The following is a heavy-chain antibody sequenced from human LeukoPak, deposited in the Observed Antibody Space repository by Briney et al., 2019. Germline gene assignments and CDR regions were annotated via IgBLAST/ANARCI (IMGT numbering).Heavy chain of an antibody. CDR2: INPSGGST. Sequence: ASVTVSCTASGYTFTSYGISWVRQAPGQGLEWMGIINPSGGSTSYAQKFQGRVTMTRDTSTSTVYMELSSLRSEDTAVYYCARDLGRITIFGVVIIPSNGMDVWGQGTTVTVSS. D-gene: IGHD3-3*01. V-gene: IGHV1-46*01. J-gene: IGHJ6*02. CDR3: ARDLGRITIFGVVIIPSNGMDV. CDR1: GYTFTSYG.